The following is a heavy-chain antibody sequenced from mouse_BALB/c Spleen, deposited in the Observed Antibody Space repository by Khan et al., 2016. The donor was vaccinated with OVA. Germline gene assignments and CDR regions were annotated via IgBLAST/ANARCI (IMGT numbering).Heavy chain of an antibody. CDR1: GFNIRDNY. J-gene: IGHJ1*01. Sequence: EVQLQESGAELVKPGASVKLSCTASGFNIRDNYIHWVKQRPEQGLEWIGRIAPANGNVKYDPKFQGKATITADTSSNTAYLQVSSLTSEDSAVYYCALPSDDPRYFDVWGAGTTVTVSS. D-gene: IGHD6-1*01. CDR3: ALPSDDPRYFDV. V-gene: IGHV14-3*02. CDR2: IAPANGNV.